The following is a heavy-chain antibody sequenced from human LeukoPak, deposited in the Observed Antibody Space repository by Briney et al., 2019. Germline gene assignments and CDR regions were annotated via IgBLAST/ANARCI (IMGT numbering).Heavy chain of an antibody. CDR3: ARHSYYDNSGYRFDY. Sequence: SETLSLTCTVSGGSISSYYWSWIRQPPGKGLEWIGYIYYSGSTNYNPSLKSRVTISVDTSKNQFSLKLSSVTAADTAVYYCARHSYYDNSGYRFDYWGQGTLVTVSS. J-gene: IGHJ4*02. V-gene: IGHV4-59*08. D-gene: IGHD3-22*01. CDR2: IYYSGST. CDR1: GGSISSYY.